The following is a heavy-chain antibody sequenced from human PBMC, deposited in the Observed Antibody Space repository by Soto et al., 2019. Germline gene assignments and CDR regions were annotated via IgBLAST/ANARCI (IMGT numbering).Heavy chain of an antibody. V-gene: IGHV3-11*05. D-gene: IGHD3-9*01. CDR1: GFPFSDYY. Sequence: QVQLVESGGDLVKPGGSLRLSCAASGFPFSDYYMSWIRQAPGKGLEWVSSIGSSSSYTNYADSVKGRFTISRDNAKNSLYLQMNSLRAEDTAVYYCARRRPTVYYTYWGQGTLVTVSA. CDR3: ARRRPTVYYTY. J-gene: IGHJ4*02. CDR2: IGSSSSYT.